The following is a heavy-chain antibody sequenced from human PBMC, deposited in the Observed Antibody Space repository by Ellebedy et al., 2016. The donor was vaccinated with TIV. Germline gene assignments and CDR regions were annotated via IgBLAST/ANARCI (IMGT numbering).Heavy chain of an antibody. J-gene: IGHJ4*02. V-gene: IGHV3-9*01. D-gene: IGHD3-10*01. CDR3: AKDMRPTGVY. Sequence: GGSLRLSCAASGFTFDDYAMQWVRQAPGKGLEWVGGISWNSGSIGYADSVKGRFTISRNNAKNSLYLQMTSLTTEDTGLYYCAKDMRPTGVYWGQGTLVTVSS. CDR2: ISWNSGSI. CDR1: GFTFDDYA.